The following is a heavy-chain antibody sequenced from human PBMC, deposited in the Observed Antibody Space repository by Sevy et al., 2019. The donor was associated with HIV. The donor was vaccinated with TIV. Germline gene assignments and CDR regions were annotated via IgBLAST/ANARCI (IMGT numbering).Heavy chain of an antibody. Sequence: GESLKISCKGSEYSFRTYWIGWVRQMPGKGLEWMGIIYPDDSDTRYSPSFQGQVTISADRSINTAYLQWNSLRASDRAMYYCARHHASYGVTGYYYYSGLDVWGQGTTVTVSS. V-gene: IGHV5-51*01. J-gene: IGHJ6*02. CDR1: EYSFRTYW. D-gene: IGHD4-17*01. CDR2: IYPDDSDT. CDR3: ARHHASYGVTGYYYYSGLDV.